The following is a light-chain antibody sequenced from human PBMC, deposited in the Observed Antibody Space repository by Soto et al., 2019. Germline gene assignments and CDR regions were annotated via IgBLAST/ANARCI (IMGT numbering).Light chain of an antibody. J-gene: IGKJ1*01. V-gene: IGKV1-39*01. CDR3: QQSYRTPRM. Sequence: DIQMTPSPSSLSASVGDRVTITCRASQSISSYLNWYQQKPGKAPKLLIYAASSLQSGVPSRFSGSGSATDFTLTISSLQSEDFATYSCQQSYRTPRMFGQGTKVEIK. CDR2: AAS. CDR1: QSISSY.